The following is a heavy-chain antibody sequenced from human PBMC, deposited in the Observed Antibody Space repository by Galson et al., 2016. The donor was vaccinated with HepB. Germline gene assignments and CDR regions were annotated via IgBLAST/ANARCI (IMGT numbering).Heavy chain of an antibody. Sequence: SVKVSCKASGYTFTGYYMHWVRQAPGQRLEWMGWVNPGNGDTRYSQNFQGRATITSDTSATTVYMELNRLTSEDTAVYYCVRDPVRGWAPFDYWGQGTLVTVSS. V-gene: IGHV1-3*01. J-gene: IGHJ4*02. CDR1: GYTFTGYY. D-gene: IGHD6-19*01. CDR2: VNPGNGDT. CDR3: VRDPVRGWAPFDY.